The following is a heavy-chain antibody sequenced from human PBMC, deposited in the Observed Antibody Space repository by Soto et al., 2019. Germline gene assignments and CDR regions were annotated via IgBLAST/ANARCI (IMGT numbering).Heavy chain of an antibody. D-gene: IGHD3-22*01. Sequence: QVQLVQSGGGVVQPGRSLRLSCAASGFTFSRYGMHWVRQAPGKGLEWVAIISFDGSNTYFADSVKGRFTISRDNSKNTLELQMSSLRAEDTAVYYCAKGHYYDSSGDYSYADHWGQGTLVTVSS. J-gene: IGHJ4*02. V-gene: IGHV3-30*18. CDR3: AKGHYYDSSGDYSYADH. CDR2: ISFDGSNT. CDR1: GFTFSRYG.